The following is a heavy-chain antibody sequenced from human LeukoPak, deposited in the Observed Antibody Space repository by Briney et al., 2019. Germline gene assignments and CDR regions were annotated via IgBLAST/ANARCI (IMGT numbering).Heavy chain of an antibody. CDR2: IIPIFGTA. J-gene: IGHJ4*02. V-gene: IGHV1-69*13. CDR1: VGTFSSYA. Sequence: GASVNVSCKASVGTFSSYAISWVRQAPGQGLEWMGWIIPIFGTANYAQKFHGRVTITVDESTSTAYMELSSLRSEDTAVYYCACAARIAAGLYYFDYWGQGTLVTVSS. D-gene: IGHD6-13*01. CDR3: ACAARIAAGLYYFDY.